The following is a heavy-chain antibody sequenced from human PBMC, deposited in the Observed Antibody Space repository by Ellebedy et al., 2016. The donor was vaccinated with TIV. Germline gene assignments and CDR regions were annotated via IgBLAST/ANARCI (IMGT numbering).Heavy chain of an antibody. CDR3: ARHGDYGGIGDY. V-gene: IGHV1-3*01. CDR1: GYTFTSRA. Sequence: ASVKVSCKASGYTFTSRAMHWVRQAPGQRLEWMGWINAGNGNTKYSQKFQGRVTITRDTSASTAYMELSSLRSEDTAVYYCARHGDYGGIGDYWGQGTLVTVSS. J-gene: IGHJ4*02. CDR2: INAGNGNT. D-gene: IGHD4-23*01.